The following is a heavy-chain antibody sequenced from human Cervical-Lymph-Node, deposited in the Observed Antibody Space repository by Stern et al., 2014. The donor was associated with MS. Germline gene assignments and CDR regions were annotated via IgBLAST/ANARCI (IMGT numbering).Heavy chain of an antibody. Sequence: QVQLVESGGGVVQPGRSLRLSCAASGFTFSSYGMHWVRQAPGKGLEWVAVIWYDGSNKYYADSVKGRFTISRDNSKNTLYLQMNSLRAEDTAVYYCAREPYYYDSSGYAHDAFDIWGQGTMVTVSS. J-gene: IGHJ3*02. CDR3: AREPYYYDSSGYAHDAFDI. D-gene: IGHD3-22*01. CDR1: GFTFSSYG. CDR2: IWYDGSNK. V-gene: IGHV3-33*01.